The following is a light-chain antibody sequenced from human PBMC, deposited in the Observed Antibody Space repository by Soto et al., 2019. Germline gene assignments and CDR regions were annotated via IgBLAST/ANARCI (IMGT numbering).Light chain of an antibody. CDR2: TDN. CDR1: SSNIGTNA. J-gene: IGLJ2*01. Sequence: QSVLTQPPSASGTPGQRVTFSCSGSSSNIGTNAVNWYQQLPGTAPKLIIYTDNQRPSGVPDRFSGSKSGTSASLAISGLQSEDEADYYCAAWDASLSAVVFGGGPKLTVL. V-gene: IGLV1-44*01. CDR3: AAWDASLSAVV.